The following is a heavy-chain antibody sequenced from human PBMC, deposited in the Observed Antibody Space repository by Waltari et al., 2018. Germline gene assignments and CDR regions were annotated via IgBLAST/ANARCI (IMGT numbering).Heavy chain of an antibody. Sequence: QVQLQESGPGLVKPSGTLSLTCAVSGGSISSSNWSSWVRPPPGKGLEWIGEIYHSGSTNYNPSLKSRVTISVDKSKNQFSLKLSSVTAADTAVYYCARDSKVAARPVYYGMDVWGQGTTVTVSS. V-gene: IGHV4-4*02. D-gene: IGHD6-6*01. CDR3: ARDSKVAARPVYYGMDV. J-gene: IGHJ6*02. CDR1: GGSISSSNW. CDR2: IYHSGST.